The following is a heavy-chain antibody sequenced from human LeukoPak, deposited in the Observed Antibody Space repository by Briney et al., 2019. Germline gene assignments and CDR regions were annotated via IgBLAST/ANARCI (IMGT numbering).Heavy chain of an antibody. J-gene: IGHJ4*02. D-gene: IGHD2-15*01. CDR3: AREPTRVEGPYCSGGSCYSYFDY. Sequence: ASVKVSCKASGYTFTSYYMHWVRQAPGQGLEWMGIINPSGGSTSYAQKFQGRVTMTRDMSTSTVYMELSSLRSEDTAVYYCAREPTRVEGPYCSGGSCYSYFDYWGQGTLVTVSS. V-gene: IGHV1-46*01. CDR2: INPSGGST. CDR1: GYTFTSYY.